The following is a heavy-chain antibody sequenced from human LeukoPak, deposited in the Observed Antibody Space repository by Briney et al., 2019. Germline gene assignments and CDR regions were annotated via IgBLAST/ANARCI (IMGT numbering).Heavy chain of an antibody. CDR3: AMSGSYYNWFDP. D-gene: IGHD1-26*01. CDR2: IYYSGST. J-gene: IGHJ5*02. V-gene: IGHV4-59*08. CDR1: GGSISSYY. Sequence: SETLSLTCTVSGGSISSYYWSWIRQPPGKGLEWIGYIYYSGSTNYNPSLKSRVTISVDTSKNQFSLKLSSVTAADKAVYYCAMSGSYYNWFDPWGQGTLVTVSS.